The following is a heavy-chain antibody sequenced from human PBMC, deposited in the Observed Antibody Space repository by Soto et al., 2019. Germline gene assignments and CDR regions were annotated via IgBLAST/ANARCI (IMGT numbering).Heavy chain of an antibody. D-gene: IGHD2-2*01. V-gene: IGHV3-30-3*01. Sequence: QVQQVESGGGVVQPGRSLRLSCAAAGFTLSRSGMHWVRQAPGKGLEWVALTSYDESKKYYADSVKGRFTISRDSSKNTLYMQMNSLAAEDTAVYYCARDTSSSPHWYFDLWGRGPLVIVSS. CDR3: ARDTSSSPHWYFDL. CDR1: GFTLSRSG. CDR2: TSYDESKK. J-gene: IGHJ2*01.